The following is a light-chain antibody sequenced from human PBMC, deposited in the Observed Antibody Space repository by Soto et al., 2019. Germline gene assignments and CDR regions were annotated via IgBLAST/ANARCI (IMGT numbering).Light chain of an antibody. CDR3: SSYTSGSTFYV. J-gene: IGLJ1*01. CDR1: SSDIGGYNY. CDR2: DVS. V-gene: IGLV2-14*01. Sequence: QSALTQPASVSGSPGPSVTISCTGTSSDIGGYNYVSWFQQHPGKAPKLMISDVSNRPSGVSNRFSGSKSGNTASLTISGLQAEDEADYYCSSYTSGSTFYVFGTGTKLTVL.